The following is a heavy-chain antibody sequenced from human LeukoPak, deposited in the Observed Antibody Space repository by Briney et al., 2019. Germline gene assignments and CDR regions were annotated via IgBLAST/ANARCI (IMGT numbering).Heavy chain of an antibody. J-gene: IGHJ1*01. CDR1: GFTFSSYS. CDR3: TTGASGDYGEYFQH. V-gene: IGHV3-15*01. CDR2: IKSKTDGGTT. Sequence: GGSLRLSCAASGFTFSSYSMNWVRQAPGKGLEWVGRIKSKTDGGTTDYAAPVKGRFTISRDDSKNTLYLQMNSLESEDTAVYYCTTGASGDYGEYFQHWGQGTLVTVSS. D-gene: IGHD4-17*01.